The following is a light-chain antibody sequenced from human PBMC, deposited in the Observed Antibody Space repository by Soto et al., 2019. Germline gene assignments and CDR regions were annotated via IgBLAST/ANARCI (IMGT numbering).Light chain of an antibody. CDR3: QQYSTSPWT. Sequence: EIVLTQSPGTLTLSPGERATLSCRASQGVRSNYLAWYQQGPSQTPRLLIFAASSRATGIPDRFSGSGSGTDFTLTISRLEPEDFAVYYCQQYSTSPWTFGQGTKVDIK. V-gene: IGKV3-20*01. CDR2: AAS. CDR1: QGVRSNY. J-gene: IGKJ1*01.